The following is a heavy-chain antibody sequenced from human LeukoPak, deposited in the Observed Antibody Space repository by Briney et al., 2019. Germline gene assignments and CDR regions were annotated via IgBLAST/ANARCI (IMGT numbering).Heavy chain of an antibody. J-gene: IGHJ5*02. CDR3: ARQDDYDSSGYYDENWFDP. D-gene: IGHD3-22*01. Sequence: GGSLRLSCAASEFTFSSYAMHWVRQAPGQGLEWMGWINPNSGGTNYAQKFQGRVTMTRDTSISTAYMELSRLRSDDTAVYYCARQDDYDSSGYYDENWFDPWGQGTLVTVSS. V-gene: IGHV1-2*02. CDR1: EFTFSSYA. CDR2: INPNSGGT.